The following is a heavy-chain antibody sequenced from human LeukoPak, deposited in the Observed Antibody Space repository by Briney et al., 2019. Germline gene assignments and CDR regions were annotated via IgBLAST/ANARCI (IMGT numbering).Heavy chain of an antibody. V-gene: IGHV1-2*06. CDR1: GYTFTGYY. CDR3: ARAAIAYDAFDI. CDR2: MNPNSGDT. J-gene: IGHJ3*02. Sequence: ASVKVSCKTSGYTFTGYYMHWVRQAPGQGLEWMGRMNPNSGDTNYAQKFQGRVTMTRDTSINTAYMELSSLRSDDTAVYYCARAAIAYDAFDIWGQGTMVTVSS.